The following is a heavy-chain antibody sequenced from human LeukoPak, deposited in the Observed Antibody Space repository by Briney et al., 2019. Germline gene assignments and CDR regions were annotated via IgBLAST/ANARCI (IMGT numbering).Heavy chain of an antibody. CDR3: AREIGGDPYFDY. CDR1: GGSISSGSYY. J-gene: IGHJ4*02. V-gene: IGHV4-39*07. CDR2: IYYSGST. D-gene: IGHD3-16*01. Sequence: PSETLSLTCTVSGGSISSGSYYWGWIRQPPGKGLEWIGSIYYSGSTYYNPSLKSRVTISVDTSKSQFSLKLSSVTAADTAVYYCAREIGGDPYFDYWGQGTLVTVSS.